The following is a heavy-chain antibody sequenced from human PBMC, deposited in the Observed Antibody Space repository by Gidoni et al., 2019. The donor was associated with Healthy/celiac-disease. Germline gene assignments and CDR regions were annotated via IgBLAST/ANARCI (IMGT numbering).Heavy chain of an antibody. V-gene: IGHV1-2*02. CDR3: ASDSSSWYDPTSGAFDI. J-gene: IGHJ3*02. CDR2: INPNSGGT. D-gene: IGHD6-13*01. Sequence: QVQLVQSGAEVKKPGASVKLSCKASGYTSTGSYMHWVRQAPGQGLEWMGWINPNSGGTNYAQKFQGRVTMTRDTSISTAYMELSRLRSDDTAVYYCASDSSSWYDPTSGAFDIWGQGTMVTVSS. CDR1: GYTSTGSY.